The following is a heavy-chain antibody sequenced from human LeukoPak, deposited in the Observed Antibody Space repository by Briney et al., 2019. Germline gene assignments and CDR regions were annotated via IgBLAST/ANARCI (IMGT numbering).Heavy chain of an antibody. CDR2: IYYSGST. CDR3: ARREYSSGWYWFDP. J-gene: IGHJ5*02. CDR1: GASISDYY. D-gene: IGHD6-19*01. Sequence: KTSETLSLTCTVSGASISDYYWSWIRQPPGKGLEWIGYIYYSGSTNYNPSLKSRVTISVDTSKNQFSLKLSSVTAADTAVYYCARREYSSGWYWFDPWGQGTLVTVSS. V-gene: IGHV4-59*08.